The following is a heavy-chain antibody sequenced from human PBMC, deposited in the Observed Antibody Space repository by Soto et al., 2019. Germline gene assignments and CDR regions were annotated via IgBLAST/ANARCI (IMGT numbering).Heavy chain of an antibody. CDR1: GFTFSNYA. V-gene: IGHV3-23*01. J-gene: IGHJ4*02. CDR2: ITLTDRT. Sequence: PWGSLRLSCTASGFTFSNYALTWVRQDPGKGLERVSAITLTDRTYYADSVKGRFTISRDNSRNTLYLQMNSLGAEDAALYYCAKALVGEVGAIEYWGQGKLAIISS. D-gene: IGHD1-26*01. CDR3: AKALVGEVGAIEY.